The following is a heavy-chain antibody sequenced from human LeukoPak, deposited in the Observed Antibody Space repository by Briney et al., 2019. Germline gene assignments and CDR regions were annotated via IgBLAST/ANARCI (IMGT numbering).Heavy chain of an antibody. CDR3: ARDLRYCSSTSCYAVGFDP. CDR1: GFTFDDYG. D-gene: IGHD2-2*01. J-gene: IGHJ5*02. V-gene: IGHV3-20*01. Sequence: RGSLRLSCAASGFTFDDYGMSWVRQAPGKGLEWVSGIYWNVGSTGYADSVKGRLTISRDNAKNSLYLQMNSLRAEDTALYHCARDLRYCSSTSCYAVGFDPWGQGTLVTVSS. CDR2: IYWNVGST.